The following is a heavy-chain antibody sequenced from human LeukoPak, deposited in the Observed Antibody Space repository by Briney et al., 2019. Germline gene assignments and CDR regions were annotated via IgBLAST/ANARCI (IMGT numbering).Heavy chain of an antibody. D-gene: IGHD3-3*02. J-gene: IGHJ3*02. CDR2: IYYSGST. CDR1: GGSISSGDYC. V-gene: IGHV4-30-4*08. CDR3: ARLLAPAFDI. Sequence: SQTLSLTCTVSGGSISSGDYCWSWIRQPPGKGLEWIGYIYYSGSTYYNPSLKSRVTISVDTSKNQFSLKLSSVTAAATAVYYCARLLAPAFDIWGQGTMVTVSS.